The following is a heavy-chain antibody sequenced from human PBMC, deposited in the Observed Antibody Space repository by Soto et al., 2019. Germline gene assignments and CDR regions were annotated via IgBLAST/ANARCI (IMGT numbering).Heavy chain of an antibody. Sequence: GGYLRLSCAASGFTFSSYWMHWVRQAPGKGLVWVSRINSDGSSTSYADSVKGRFTISRDNAKNTLYLQMNSLRAEDTAVYYCAMAKYSSSWDYGGQGTLVTVSS. D-gene: IGHD6-13*01. V-gene: IGHV3-74*01. CDR1: GFTFSSYW. CDR2: INSDGSST. CDR3: AMAKYSSSWDY. J-gene: IGHJ4*02.